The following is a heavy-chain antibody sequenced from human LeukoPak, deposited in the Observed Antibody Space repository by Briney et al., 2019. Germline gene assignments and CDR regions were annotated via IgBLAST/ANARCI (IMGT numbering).Heavy chain of an antibody. CDR1: GGSISSGGYS. J-gene: IGHJ6*02. D-gene: IGHD3-16*01. V-gene: IGHV4-30-2*01. CDR2: IYHSGST. CDR3: ARDGGGRGPAYYYGMDV. Sequence: SETLSLTCAVSGGSISSGGYSWSWIRQPPGKGLEWIGYIYHSGSTYYNPSLRSRVTISVDRSKNQFSLKLSSVTAADTAVYYCARDGGGRGPAYYYGMDVWGQGTTVTVSS.